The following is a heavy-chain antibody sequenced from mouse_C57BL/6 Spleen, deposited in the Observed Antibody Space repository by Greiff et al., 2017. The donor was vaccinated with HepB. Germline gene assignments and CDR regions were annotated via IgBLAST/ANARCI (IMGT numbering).Heavy chain of an antibody. V-gene: IGHV1-52*01. J-gene: IGHJ4*01. CDR1: GYTFTSYW. D-gene: IGHD2-5*01. CDR3: ARSGYYSTYYYAMDY. Sequence: QVHVKQPGAELVRPGSSVKLSCKASGYTFTSYWMHWVKQRPIQGLEWIGNIDPSDSETHYNQKFKDKATLTVDKSSSTAYMQLSSLTSEDSAVYYCARSGYYSTYYYAMDYWGQGTSVTVSS. CDR2: IDPSDSET.